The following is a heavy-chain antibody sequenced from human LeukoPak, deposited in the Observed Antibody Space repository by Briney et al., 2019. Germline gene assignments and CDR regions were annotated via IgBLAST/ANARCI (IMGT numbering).Heavy chain of an antibody. CDR2: IYTSGST. Sequence: SETLSLTCTVSGGSISSYYWSWIRQPPGKGLEGMGYIYTSGSTNYNPSLKSRGTISVDPSTNQFSLKLSSVTAADTAVYYCARSAIRDFWSGYSPYYFDSWGQGTLVTVSS. D-gene: IGHD3-3*01. CDR1: GGSISSYY. V-gene: IGHV4-4*09. J-gene: IGHJ4*02. CDR3: ARSAIRDFWSGYSPYYFDS.